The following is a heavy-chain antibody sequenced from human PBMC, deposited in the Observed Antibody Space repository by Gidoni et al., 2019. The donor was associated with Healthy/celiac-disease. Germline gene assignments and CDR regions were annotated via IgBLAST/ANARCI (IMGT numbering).Heavy chain of an antibody. Sequence: QVQLVQSGAAVKKPGASVKVSCEASGGTFSSYANSWVRQATGQGLEWMGGIIPIFGTANYAQKFQGRVTITADESTSTAYMELSSLRSEDTAVYYCARSSGDCSCGSCYLHNWFDPWGQGTLVTVSS. D-gene: IGHD2-15*01. CDR1: GGTFSSYA. V-gene: IGHV1-69*01. CDR2: IIPIFGTA. CDR3: ARSSGDCSCGSCYLHNWFDP. J-gene: IGHJ5*02.